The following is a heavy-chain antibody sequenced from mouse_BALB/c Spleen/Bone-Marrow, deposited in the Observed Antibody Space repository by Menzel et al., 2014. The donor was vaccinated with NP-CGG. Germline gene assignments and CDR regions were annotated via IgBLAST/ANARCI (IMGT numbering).Heavy chain of an antibody. V-gene: IGHV14-3*02. J-gene: IGHJ3*01. D-gene: IGHD2-14*01. CDR2: IDPANGNT. CDR1: GFNIKDTY. Sequence: EVQLQQSGAELVKPGASVKLSCTASGFNIKDTYMHWVKQRPEQGLEWIGRIDPANGNTKYDPKFQGKATITADTSSNTAYLQLCSLTAEDTAVYYCASYYRYDRMCAYWGQGTLVTVSA. CDR3: ASYYRYDRMCAY.